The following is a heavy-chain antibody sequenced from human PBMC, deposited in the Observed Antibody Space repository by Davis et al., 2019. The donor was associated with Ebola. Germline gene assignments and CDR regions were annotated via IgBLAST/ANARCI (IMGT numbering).Heavy chain of an antibody. Sequence: MPSETLSLTCTVSGGSISSSSYYWGWIRQPPGKGLEWIGSIYYSVSTYYNPSLKSRVTISVDTSKNQFSLRLTSVTAADTAVYYCARVGPRLRFLELHPRDWFDPWGQGTLVTVSS. V-gene: IGHV4-39*01. CDR2: IYYSVST. CDR1: GGSISSSSYY. D-gene: IGHD3-3*01. CDR3: ARVGPRLRFLELHPRDWFDP. J-gene: IGHJ5*02.